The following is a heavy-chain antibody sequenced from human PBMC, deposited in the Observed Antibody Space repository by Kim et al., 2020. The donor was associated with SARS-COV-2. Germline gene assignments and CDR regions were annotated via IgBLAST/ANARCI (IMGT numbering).Heavy chain of an antibody. CDR3: ARGRAGIVPSPILGIGPHYDYFAMDV. CDR2: INHSGGL. CDR1: GGSFSGYS. Sequence: SETLSLTCAVYGGSFSGYSWNWIRQPPGKGLEWVGEINHSGGLTHNPSLKSRVTISVDTAKNQFSLKVTSVTAADTAFFYCARGRAGIVPSPILGIGPHYDYFAMDVWGHGTTVTVSS. D-gene: IGHD7-27*01. J-gene: IGHJ6*02. V-gene: IGHV4-34*01.